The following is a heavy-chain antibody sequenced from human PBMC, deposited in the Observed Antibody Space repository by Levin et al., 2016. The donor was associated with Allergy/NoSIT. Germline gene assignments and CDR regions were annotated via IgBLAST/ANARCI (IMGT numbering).Heavy chain of an antibody. CDR2: INHSGST. D-gene: IGHD6-6*01. Sequence: SETLSLTCAVYGGSFSGYYWSWIRQPPGKGLEWIGEINHSGSTNYNPSLKSRVTISVDTSKNQFSLKLSSVTAADTAVYYCARGVQDSSSSSIDTAAYYYYGMDVWGQGTTVTVSS. V-gene: IGHV4-34*01. CDR1: GGSFSGYY. CDR3: ARGVQDSSSSSIDTAAYYYYGMDV. J-gene: IGHJ6*02.